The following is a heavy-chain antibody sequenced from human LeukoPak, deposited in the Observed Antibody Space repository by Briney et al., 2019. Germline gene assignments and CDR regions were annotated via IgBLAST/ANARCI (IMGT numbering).Heavy chain of an antibody. J-gene: IGHJ4*02. CDR3: ARERANVEQWLVLWYFDY. D-gene: IGHD6-19*01. V-gene: IGHV3-48*01. CDR1: GFTFSRYS. CDR2: ITPSGNNK. Sequence: GGSLRLSCAVSGFTFSRYSLHWVRQAPGKGLEWISYITPSGNNKYYSDSVKGRFTISRDNSKNTLYLQMNSLRAEDTAVYYCARERANVEQWLVLWYFDYWGQGTLVTASS.